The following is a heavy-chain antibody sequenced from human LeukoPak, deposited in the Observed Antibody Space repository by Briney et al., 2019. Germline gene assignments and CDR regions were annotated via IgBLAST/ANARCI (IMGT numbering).Heavy chain of an antibody. CDR1: GFTFSSYG. CDR2: ISGSGGST. J-gene: IGHJ4*02. D-gene: IGHD2-15*01. Sequence: GGSLRLSCAASGFTFSSYGMSWVRQAPGKGLEWVSAISGSGGSTYYADSVKGRFTISRDNSKNTLYLQMNSLRSDDTAVYYCARVRSGYCSGGSCLDFDYWGQGTLVTVSS. CDR3: ARVRSGYCSGGSCLDFDY. V-gene: IGHV3-23*01.